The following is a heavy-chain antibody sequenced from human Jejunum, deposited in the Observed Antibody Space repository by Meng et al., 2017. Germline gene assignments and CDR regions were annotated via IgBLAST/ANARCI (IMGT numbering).Heavy chain of an antibody. J-gene: IGHJ4*02. Sequence: GESLKISCAASGSSFGRYAMTWVRQAPGKGLEWVSAITGSGGSTYYADSVRGRFTISRDNSNNILFLQMNSLRAEDTAIYYCARLKGLLWFGDLNYWGQGTLVTVSS. CDR3: ARLKGLLWFGDLNY. V-gene: IGHV3-23*01. CDR1: GSSFGRYA. CDR2: ITGSGGST. D-gene: IGHD3-10*01.